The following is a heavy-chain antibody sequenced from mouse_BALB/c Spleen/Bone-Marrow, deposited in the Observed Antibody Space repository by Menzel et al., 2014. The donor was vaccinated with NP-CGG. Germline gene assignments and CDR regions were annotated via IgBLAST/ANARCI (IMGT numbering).Heavy chain of an antibody. D-gene: IGHD3-2*01. CDR1: GYTFSSYW. V-gene: IGHV1-9*01. J-gene: IGHJ3*01. CDR2: ILPGSGST. Sequence: VKVVESGAELMKPGASVKISCKATGYTFSSYWIEWVRQRPGHGLEWIGGILPGSGSTNSNEKFKGKATFTADTSSNTAYMQLSSPTFEDSAVYFCARDSSDYLAWFAYWGQGTLVTVSA. CDR3: ARDSSDYLAWFAY.